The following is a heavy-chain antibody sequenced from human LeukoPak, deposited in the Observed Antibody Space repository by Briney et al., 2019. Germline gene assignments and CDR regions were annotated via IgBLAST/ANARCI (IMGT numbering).Heavy chain of an antibody. V-gene: IGHV5-51*01. D-gene: IGHD4-17*01. CDR2: IYPGDSDT. Sequence: VXQLPXXXLEWXGIIYPGDSDTRYSPSFQGQVTISADKSFSTAYLQWSSLKASDTAMYYCARNDYGDYTVDYWGQGTLVTVSS. J-gene: IGHJ4*02. CDR3: ARNDYGDYTVDY.